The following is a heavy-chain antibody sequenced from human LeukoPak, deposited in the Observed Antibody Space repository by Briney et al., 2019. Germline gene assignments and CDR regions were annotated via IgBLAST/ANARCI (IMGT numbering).Heavy chain of an antibody. D-gene: IGHD3-22*01. Sequence: GGSLRLSCAASGFTFSSYAMHWVRQAPGKGLEWVAVISYDGSNKYYADSVKGRFTISRDNSKNTLYLQMNSLRAEDTAVYYCARQYYYDSSGYPPPFDYWGQGTLVTVSS. CDR2: ISYDGSNK. V-gene: IGHV3-30-3*01. CDR3: ARQYYYDSSGYPPPFDY. J-gene: IGHJ4*02. CDR1: GFTFSSYA.